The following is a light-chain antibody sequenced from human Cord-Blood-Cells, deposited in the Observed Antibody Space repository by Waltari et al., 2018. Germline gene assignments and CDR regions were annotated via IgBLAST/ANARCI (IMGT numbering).Light chain of an antibody. Sequence: QSALPQPRSVSGSPGQSVTLSCTGTSSDVGVYHYVSWYQQHPGKAPKLMIYDVSKRPSGVPDRCSGSKSGNTASLTISGLQAEDEADYYCGSYAGSYTYVVFGGGTKLTVL. CDR3: GSYAGSYTYVV. CDR1: SSDVGVYHY. J-gene: IGLJ2*01. CDR2: DVS. V-gene: IGLV2-11*01.